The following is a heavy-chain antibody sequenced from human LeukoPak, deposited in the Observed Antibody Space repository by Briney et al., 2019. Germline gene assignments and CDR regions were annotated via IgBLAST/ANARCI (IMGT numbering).Heavy chain of an antibody. CDR1: GGTFSSYA. J-gene: IGHJ4*02. Sequence: ASVKVSCKASGGTFSSYAISWVRQAPGQGLEWMGGLIPIFGTSNYAQKFQGRVTITADESTSTAYMELSSLRSEDTAVYYCARDSGGPPDYWGQGTLVTVSS. CDR2: LIPIFGTS. CDR3: ARDSGGPPDY. V-gene: IGHV1-69*13. D-gene: IGHD3-10*01.